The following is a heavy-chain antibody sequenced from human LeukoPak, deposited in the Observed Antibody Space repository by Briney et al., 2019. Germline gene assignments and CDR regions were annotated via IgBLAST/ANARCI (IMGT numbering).Heavy chain of an antibody. CDR2: ISYDGSNK. J-gene: IGHJ4*02. D-gene: IGHD5-12*01. CDR3: ARGRWLQPFDY. V-gene: IGHV3-30-3*01. Sequence: GGSLRLPCAASGFTFSSYAMHWVRQAPGKGLEWVAVISYDGSNKYYADSVKGRFTISRDNSKNTLYLQMNSLRAEDTAVYYCARGRWLQPFDYWGQGTLVTVSS. CDR1: GFTFSSYA.